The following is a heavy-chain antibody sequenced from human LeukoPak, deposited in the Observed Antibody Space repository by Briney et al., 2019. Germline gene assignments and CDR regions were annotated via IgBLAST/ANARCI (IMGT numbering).Heavy chain of an antibody. V-gene: IGHV1-69*13. D-gene: IGHD3-3*01. CDR2: IIPIFGTA. J-gene: IGHJ6*03. CDR1: GGTFSSYA. Sequence: ASVKVSCKASGGTFSSYAISWVRQAPGQGLEWMGGIIPIFGTANYAQKFQGRVTITADESTSTVYMELSSLRPEDTAVYYCASRPISITIFGVVTAPYYYYMDVWGKGTTVTVSS. CDR3: ASRPISITIFGVVTAPYYYYMDV.